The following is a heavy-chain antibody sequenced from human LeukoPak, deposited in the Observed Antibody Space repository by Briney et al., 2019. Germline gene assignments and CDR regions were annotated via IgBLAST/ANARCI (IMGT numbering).Heavy chain of an antibody. CDR3: ARSVKYSYGYYFDY. V-gene: IGHV1-18*01. CDR2: ISAYNGNT. D-gene: IGHD5-18*01. CDR1: GYTFTSYG. J-gene: IGHJ4*02. Sequence: ASVKVSCKASGYTFTSYGISWVRQAPGQGLEWMGWISAYNGNTNYAQKLQGRVTMTTDTSTSTAYMELSSLRSEDTAVYYCARSVKYSYGYYFDYWGQGTLVTVSS.